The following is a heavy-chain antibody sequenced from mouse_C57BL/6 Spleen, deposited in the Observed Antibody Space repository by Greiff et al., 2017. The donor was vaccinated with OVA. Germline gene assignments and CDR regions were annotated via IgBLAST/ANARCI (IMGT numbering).Heavy chain of an antibody. D-gene: IGHD1-1*01. CDR3: ARGYYYGSSYWYFDV. CDR2: IYPGDGDT. J-gene: IGHJ1*03. CDR1: GYAFSSSW. Sequence: VMLVESGPELVKPGASVKISCKASGYAFSSSWMNWVKQRPGKGLEWIGRIYPGDGDTNYNGKFKGKATLTADKSSSTAYMQLSSLTSEDSAVYFCARGYYYGSSYWYFDVWGTGTTVTVSS. V-gene: IGHV1-82*01.